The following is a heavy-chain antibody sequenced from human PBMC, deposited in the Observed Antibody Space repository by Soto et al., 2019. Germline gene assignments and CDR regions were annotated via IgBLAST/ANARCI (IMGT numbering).Heavy chain of an antibody. CDR2: ISYDGSNK. V-gene: IGHV3-30-3*01. D-gene: IGHD2-15*01. CDR1: GFTFSSYA. J-gene: IGHJ6*02. CDR3: ARGHRYCSGGSCYGGVLLLGMDV. Sequence: QVQLVESGGGVVQPGRSLRLSCAASGFTFSSYAMHWVRQAPGKGLEWVAVISYDGSNKYYADSVKGRFTISRDNSKNTLYLQMNSLRAEDTAVYYCARGHRYCSGGSCYGGVLLLGMDVWGQGTTVTVSS.